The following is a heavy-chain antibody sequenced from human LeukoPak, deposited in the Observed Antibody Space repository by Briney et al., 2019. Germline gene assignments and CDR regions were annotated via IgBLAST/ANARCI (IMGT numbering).Heavy chain of an antibody. V-gene: IGHV4-4*07. D-gene: IGHD3-10*01. CDR1: GGSFTSFY. J-gene: IGHJ4*02. CDR2: FFSSGNT. CDR3: ARYSGIYGLDY. Sequence: AETLSLTCTVSGGSFTSFYWSWIRQPAGKGLEWIGRFFSSGNTNYNPSFKSRASISVDKSKNQFSLKLTSVTAADTAVYYCARYSGIYGLDYWGQGTLVSVSS.